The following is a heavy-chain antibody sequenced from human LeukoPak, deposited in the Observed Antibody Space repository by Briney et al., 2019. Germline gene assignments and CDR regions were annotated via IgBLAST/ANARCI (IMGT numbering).Heavy chain of an antibody. CDR3: ARGDAFSGAH. D-gene: IGHD3-10*01. J-gene: IGHJ4*02. Sequence: GESLKISCAASGFSFRNFWMSWVRQAPGRGLEWVANIHPEGNEKYHVESVKGRFTISRDNPKSSLFLQMNGLRVEDTAVYYCARGDAFSGAHWGQGTLVTVSS. CDR1: GFSFRNFW. V-gene: IGHV3-7*04. CDR2: IHPEGNEK.